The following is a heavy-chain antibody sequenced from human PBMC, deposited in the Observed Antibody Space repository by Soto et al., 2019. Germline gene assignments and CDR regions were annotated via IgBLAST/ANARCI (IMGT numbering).Heavy chain of an antibody. Sequence: GGALTLSCAACGVTFSTDGMHGGRQAPGKGLDWVAVISNDGSNKRYADSLKGRFTISRDNSKSAVYLEMSHLRGEDTAVYFCAKAITTFGFYSDHWGQRT. D-gene: IGHD3-16*01. V-gene: IGHV3-30*18. J-gene: IGHJ4*02. CDR2: ISNDGSNK. CDR1: GVTFSTDG. CDR3: AKAITTFGFYSDH.